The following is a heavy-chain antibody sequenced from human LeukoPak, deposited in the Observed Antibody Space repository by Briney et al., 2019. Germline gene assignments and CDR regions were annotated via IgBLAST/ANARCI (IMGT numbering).Heavy chain of an antibody. CDR2: IYYSGST. Sequence: PSETLSLTCTVSGGSISSYYWSWIRQPPGKGLEWIGYIYYSGSTNYNPSLKSRVTISVDTSKNQFSLKLSSATAADTAVYYCAASPTTVTTPFDYWGQGTLVTVSS. V-gene: IGHV4-59*01. CDR3: AASPTTVTTPFDY. D-gene: IGHD4-11*01. CDR1: GGSISSYY. J-gene: IGHJ4*02.